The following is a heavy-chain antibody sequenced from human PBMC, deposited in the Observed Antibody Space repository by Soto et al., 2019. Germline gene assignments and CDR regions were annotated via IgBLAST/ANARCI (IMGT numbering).Heavy chain of an antibody. D-gene: IGHD4-17*01. CDR1: GYTFTSYG. CDR2: ISAYNGNT. J-gene: IGHJ5*02. Sequence: QVPLVQSGAEVKKPGASVKVSCKASGYTFTSYGISWVRQAPGQGLEWMGWISAYNGNTNYAQKLQGRVTMTTDTSTSTAYMELRSLRSDDTAVYYCAGAGRVGLTVTTVPYWFDPWGQGTLVTVSS. CDR3: AGAGRVGLTVTTVPYWFDP. V-gene: IGHV1-18*01.